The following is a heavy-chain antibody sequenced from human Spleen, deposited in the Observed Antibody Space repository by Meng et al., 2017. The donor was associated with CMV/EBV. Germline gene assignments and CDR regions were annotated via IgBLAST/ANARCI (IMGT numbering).Heavy chain of an antibody. Sequence: GGSLRLSCAVSGFTVNNNYMSWVRQAPGKGLEWVSIIYSEGSGSSTYYADSVKGRFTISRDNSKNTLYLQMNSLRAEDTAVYYCAKSDSSGQRGSFDYWGQGTLVTVSS. CDR2: IYSEGSGSST. D-gene: IGHD6-19*01. J-gene: IGHJ4*02. V-gene: IGHV3-66*01. CDR1: GFTVNNNY. CDR3: AKSDSSGQRGSFDY.